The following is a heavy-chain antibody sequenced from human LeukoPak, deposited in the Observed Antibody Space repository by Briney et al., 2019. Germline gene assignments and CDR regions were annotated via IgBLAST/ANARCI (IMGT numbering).Heavy chain of an antibody. CDR2: VIPFFGTT. D-gene: IGHD6-6*01. V-gene: IGHV1-69*05. CDR3: ARDISSSSSL. CDR1: GGTFSSYA. J-gene: IGHJ3*01. Sequence: ASVKVSCKASGGTFSSYAISWVRQAPGQGLEWMGRVIPFFGTTNYAQNFQGRVTITTDESTSTVYMDLSSLRSEDSAVYYCARDISSSSSLWGQGTMVTVSS.